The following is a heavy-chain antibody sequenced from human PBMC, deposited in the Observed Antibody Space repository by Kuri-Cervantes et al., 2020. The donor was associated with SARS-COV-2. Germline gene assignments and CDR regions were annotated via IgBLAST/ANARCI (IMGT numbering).Heavy chain of an antibody. CDR3: TREAYDYNMGFDS. CDR1: GFTFSSYS. V-gene: IGHV3-21*01. Sequence: GGSLRLSCAASGFTFSSYSMNWVRQAPGKGLEWASSISSSSSYIYYADSVKGRFTISRDNSRNIVYLQMNSLRPEDTALYYCTREAYDYNMGFDSWGQGTLVTVSS. CDR2: ISSSSSYI. D-gene: IGHD4-11*01. J-gene: IGHJ4*02.